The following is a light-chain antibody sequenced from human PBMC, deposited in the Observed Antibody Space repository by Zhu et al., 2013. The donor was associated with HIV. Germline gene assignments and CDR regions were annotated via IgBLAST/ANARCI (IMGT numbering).Light chain of an antibody. J-gene: IGKJ4*01. CDR1: QSVSNY. Sequence: DIVLTQSPANLSLSPGERATLSCRASQSVSNYLAWYQQKPGQAPTLLIYATSRRAAGISDRFSGSGSGTDFTLSITRLEPEDLAVYYCQQYGSSPLTFGGGTTLELK. V-gene: IGKV3-20*01. CDR2: ATS. CDR3: QQYGSSPLT.